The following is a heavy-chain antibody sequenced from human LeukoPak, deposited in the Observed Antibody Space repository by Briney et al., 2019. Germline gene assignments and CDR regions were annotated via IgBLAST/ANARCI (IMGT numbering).Heavy chain of an antibody. CDR3: ARVFIGAIEREHFDY. CDR1: GGSFSGYY. J-gene: IGHJ4*02. V-gene: IGHV4-34*01. D-gene: IGHD1-1*01. Sequence: SETLSLTCAVYGGSFSGYYWSWIRQPSGKGLEWIGEINHSGSTNYNPSLKSRVTISVDTSKNQFSLKLSSVAAADTAVYYCARVFIGAIEREHFDYWGQGTLVTVSS. CDR2: INHSGST.